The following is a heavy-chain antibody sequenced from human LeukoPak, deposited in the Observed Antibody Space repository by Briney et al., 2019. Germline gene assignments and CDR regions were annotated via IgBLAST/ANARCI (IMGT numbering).Heavy chain of an antibody. D-gene: IGHD3-22*01. Sequence: ASVKVSCTASGYTFSNYYMHWVRQAPGQGLEWMGIINPSGGSTGYAQKFQGRVTMTRDTSTSTVYMELSSLRSEDTAVYYCARGNSDYYLDYWGQGILVTVSS. CDR3: ARGNSDYYLDY. V-gene: IGHV1-46*01. CDR2: INPSGGST. J-gene: IGHJ4*02. CDR1: GYTFSNYY.